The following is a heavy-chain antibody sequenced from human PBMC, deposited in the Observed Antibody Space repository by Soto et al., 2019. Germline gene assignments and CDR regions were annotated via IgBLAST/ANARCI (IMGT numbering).Heavy chain of an antibody. V-gene: IGHV3-23*01. CDR3: AKGRGQNWNFDY. J-gene: IGHJ4*02. D-gene: IGHD1-1*01. Sequence: EVQLLESGGGSVQPGGSLRLPCAASGYPFSIYAMHWARRPPGKGREWVSSISGSGGTAYYADSVKGRFSISRDSLVNTLYLQMNSLRAEDTAVYYCAKGRGQNWNFDYWGQGTLVTVSP. CDR2: ISGSGGTA. CDR1: GYPFSIYA.